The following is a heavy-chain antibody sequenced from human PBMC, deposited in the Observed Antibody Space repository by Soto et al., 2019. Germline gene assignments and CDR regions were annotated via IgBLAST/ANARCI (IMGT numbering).Heavy chain of an antibody. V-gene: IGHV1-58*01. Sequence: QMQLVQSGPEVKKPGTSVKVSCKASGFTFPSSAVQWVRQARGQRLEWIARIVVGSGNTNYAQKFQERLTISRDMSTTTAYMELSSLRSEDTAVYYCAAVPYSYDTSGTYFDYWGQGTLVTVSS. J-gene: IGHJ4*02. CDR1: GFTFPSSA. CDR3: AAVPYSYDTSGTYFDY. D-gene: IGHD3-22*01. CDR2: IVVGSGNT.